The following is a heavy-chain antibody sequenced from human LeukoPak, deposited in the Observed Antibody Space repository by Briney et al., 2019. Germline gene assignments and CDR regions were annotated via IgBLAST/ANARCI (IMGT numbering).Heavy chain of an antibody. Sequence: ASVTVSCKASGYTFTSYDINWVRQATGQGLEWMGWMNPNSGNTGYAQKFQGRVTMTRNTSISTAYMELSSLRSEDTAVYYCARASSVRGKPFDYWGQGTLVTVSS. V-gene: IGHV1-8*01. CDR3: ARASSVRGKPFDY. CDR1: GYTFTSYD. J-gene: IGHJ4*02. D-gene: IGHD3-10*01. CDR2: MNPNSGNT.